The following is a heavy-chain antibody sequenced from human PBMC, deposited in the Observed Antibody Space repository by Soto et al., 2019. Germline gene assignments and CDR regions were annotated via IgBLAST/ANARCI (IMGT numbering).Heavy chain of an antibody. V-gene: IGHV3-33*01. J-gene: IGHJ4*02. Sequence: QVQLVESGGGVVQPGRSLRLSYAASGFTFSSYGMHWVRQAPGKGLEWVAVIWYDGSNKYYADSVKGRFTISRDNSKNTLYLQMNSLRAEDTAVYYCARDLGGDYGYFDYWGQGTLVTVSS. D-gene: IGHD4-17*01. CDR2: IWYDGSNK. CDR1: GFTFSSYG. CDR3: ARDLGGDYGYFDY.